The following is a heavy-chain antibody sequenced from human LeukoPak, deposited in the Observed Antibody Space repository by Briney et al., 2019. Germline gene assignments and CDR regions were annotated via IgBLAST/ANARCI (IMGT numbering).Heavy chain of an antibody. D-gene: IGHD2-2*01. CDR2: INPSGGST. V-gene: IGHV1-46*01. CDR1: GYTFTSYY. J-gene: IGHJ6*03. CDR3: ARGAVKYQLLSNMDV. Sequence: ASVKVSCKASGYTFTSYYMHWVRQAPGQGLEWMVIINPSGGSTSYAQKFRGRVTMTRDTSTSTVYMELSSLRSEDTAVYYCARGAVKYQLLSNMDVWGKGTTVTVSS.